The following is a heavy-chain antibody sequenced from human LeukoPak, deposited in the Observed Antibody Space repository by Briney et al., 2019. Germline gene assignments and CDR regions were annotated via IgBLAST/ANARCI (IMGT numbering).Heavy chain of an antibody. CDR2: IYYSGST. V-gene: IGHV4-59*02. CDR1: GGSVSGYY. CDR3: ARDREYSSSGLVWFDP. J-gene: IGHJ5*02. Sequence: SETLSLTCTVSGGSVSGYYWSWIRQPPGKGLEWIGYIYYSGSTNYNPSLKSRVTISVDTSENQFSLKLTSETAADTAVYYCARDREYSSSGLVWFDPWGHGILVTVSS. D-gene: IGHD6-6*01.